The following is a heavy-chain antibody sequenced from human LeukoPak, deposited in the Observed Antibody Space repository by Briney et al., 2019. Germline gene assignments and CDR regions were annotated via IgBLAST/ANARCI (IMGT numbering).Heavy chain of an antibody. V-gene: IGHV5-51*01. Sequence: GESLKISCKGSGNSFTSYWIGWVRQMPGKGLEWMGIIYPGDSDTRYSPSFQGQVTISADKSISTAYLQWSSLKASDTAMYYCATSGGRDPYYYYYGMDVWGQGTTVTVSS. CDR1: GNSFTSYW. CDR3: ATSGGRDPYYYYYGMDV. J-gene: IGHJ6*02. CDR2: IYPGDSDT. D-gene: IGHD2-15*01.